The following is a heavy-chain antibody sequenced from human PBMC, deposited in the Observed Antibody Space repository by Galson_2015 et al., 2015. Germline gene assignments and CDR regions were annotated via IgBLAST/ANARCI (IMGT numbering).Heavy chain of an antibody. D-gene: IGHD3-3*01. CDR1: GFTFSNYV. CDR2: IWYDGTNK. V-gene: IGHV3-33*01. CDR3: ARSFRVTVFGVLVDYYFDY. Sequence: SLRLSCAASGFTFSNYVMHWVRQAPGKGLEWVALIWYDGTNKYYADSVKGRFTISRDNSKNTLYLQMNSLGAEDTAVYYCARSFRVTVFGVLVDYYFDYWGQGTLVPVSS. J-gene: IGHJ4*02.